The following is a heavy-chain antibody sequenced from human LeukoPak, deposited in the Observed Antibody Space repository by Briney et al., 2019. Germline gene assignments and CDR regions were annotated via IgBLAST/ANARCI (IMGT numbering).Heavy chain of an antibody. CDR3: TRVGYIDEGIDY. Sequence: GGSLRLSCAVSGFTFSSYWMTWVRQAPGKGLEWVANIKQDGSKKSYVDSVKGRFTISRDNAKNSLYLQMNSLRAEDTAIYYCTRVGYIDEGIDYWGQGTLVTVSS. CDR2: IKQDGSKK. V-gene: IGHV3-7*04. J-gene: IGHJ4*02. CDR1: GFTFSSYW. D-gene: IGHD5-24*01.